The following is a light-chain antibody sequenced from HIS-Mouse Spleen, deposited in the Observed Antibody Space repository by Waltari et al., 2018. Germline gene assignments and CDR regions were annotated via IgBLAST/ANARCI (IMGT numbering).Light chain of an antibody. J-gene: IGLJ2*01. V-gene: IGLV2-11*01. CDR2: DVS. Sequence: QSALTQPRSVSGSPGQSVTISCTGTRSAVGGYNYVSWHQQHPAKAPKLMIYDVSKRPSGVPDRFSGSKSGNTASLTISGLQAEDEADYYCCSYAGSYTFEVVFGGGTKLTVL. CDR3: CSYAGSYTFEVV. CDR1: RSAVGGYNY.